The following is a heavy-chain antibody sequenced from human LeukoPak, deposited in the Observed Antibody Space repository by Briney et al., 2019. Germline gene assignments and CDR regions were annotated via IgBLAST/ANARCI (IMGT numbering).Heavy chain of an antibody. J-gene: IGHJ5*02. CDR3: ARVSRGDFTMMGWFDP. Sequence: SGTLSLTCTVSGDSISDYYWTYIRQPPGKGLEWIGYISYSGSTYYNPSLKSRVTMSVDTSKNQFSLKLSSVTAADTAMYYCARVSRGDFTMMGWFDPWGQGTLVTVSS. D-gene: IGHD3-22*01. CDR1: GDSISDYY. CDR2: ISYSGST. V-gene: IGHV4-59*01.